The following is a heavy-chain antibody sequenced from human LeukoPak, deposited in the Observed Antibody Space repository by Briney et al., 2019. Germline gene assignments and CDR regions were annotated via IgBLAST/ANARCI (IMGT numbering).Heavy chain of an antibody. D-gene: IGHD3-10*01. V-gene: IGHV4-34*10. CDR1: GGSFSGYY. J-gene: IGHJ4*02. Sequence: PSETLSLTCAVYGGSFSGYYWSWIRQPPGKGLEWIGYIYHSGTTYYNPSLQSRVTMSVDTSKNQFSLKLSSVTAVDTAVYYCARKENVYYYFGYWGQGTLVTVSS. CDR2: IYHSGTT. CDR3: ARKENVYYYFGY.